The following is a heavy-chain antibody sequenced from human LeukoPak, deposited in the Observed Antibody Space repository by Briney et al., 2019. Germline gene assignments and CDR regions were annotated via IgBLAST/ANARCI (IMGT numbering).Heavy chain of an antibody. Sequence: GRSLRLSCAASGFTFDDYAMHWVRQAPGKGLEWVSGISWNSGSIGYADSVEGRFTISRDNAKNSLYLQMNSLRAEDTALYYCAKDMSAGYYYGMDVWGQGTTVTVSS. CDR2: ISWNSGSI. CDR3: AKDMSAGYYYGMDV. CDR1: GFTFDDYA. D-gene: IGHD6-19*01. V-gene: IGHV3-9*01. J-gene: IGHJ6*02.